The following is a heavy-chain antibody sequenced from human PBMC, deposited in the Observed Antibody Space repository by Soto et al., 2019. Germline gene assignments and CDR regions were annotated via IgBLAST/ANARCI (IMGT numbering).Heavy chain of an antibody. V-gene: IGHV3-21*01. Sequence: PGGSLRLSCAASGFTFSSYSMNWVRHAPGKGLEWVSSISSSSSYIYYADSVKGRFTISRDNAKNSLYLQMNSLRAEDTAVYYCARDLAPQQPHNWFDPWGQGTLVPSPQ. CDR3: ARDLAPQQPHNWFDP. D-gene: IGHD3-16*01. CDR1: GFTFSSYS. CDR2: ISSSSSYI. J-gene: IGHJ5*02.